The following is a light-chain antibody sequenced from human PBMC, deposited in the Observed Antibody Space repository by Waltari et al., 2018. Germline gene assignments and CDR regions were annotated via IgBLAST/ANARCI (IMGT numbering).Light chain of an antibody. Sequence: DIVMTQSPDSLAVSLVERATITCTSHQPILYSADNNNSLAWYQQKPGQPPKLLIYWASTRESGVPDRFSGSGSRSDFTLTISSLQPEDVAVYFCQQYYTTEPTFGQGTKV. J-gene: IGKJ1*01. CDR3: QQYYTTEPT. V-gene: IGKV4-1*01. CDR2: WAS. CDR1: QPILYSADNNNS.